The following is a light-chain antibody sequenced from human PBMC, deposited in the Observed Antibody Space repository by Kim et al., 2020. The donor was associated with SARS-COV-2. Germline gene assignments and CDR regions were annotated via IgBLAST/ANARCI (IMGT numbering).Light chain of an antibody. CDR1: NDNVGRQG. CDR3: SAWDISLNAVV. CDR2: RNN. V-gene: IGLV10-54*01. Sequence: TATLTGTGNNDNVGRQGAAWLQQHQGRPPKVLSDRNNNRRSGISERFSASRSGNTASLIITGLQSEDEADYYCSAWDISLNAVVFGGGTQLTVL. J-gene: IGLJ3*02.